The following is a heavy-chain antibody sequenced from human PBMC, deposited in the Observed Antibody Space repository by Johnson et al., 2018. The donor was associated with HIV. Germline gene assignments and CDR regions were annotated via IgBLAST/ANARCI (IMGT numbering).Heavy chain of an antibody. J-gene: IGHJ3*02. Sequence: EMQLVESGGGLIQPGGSLRLSCAASGFTVSSNYMSWVRQAPGKGLEWVSVIYSGGSTYYADSVKGRFTISRDNSKNTLYLQMNSLRAEDTAVYYCAKDRRGKQQLVTGNDAFDIWGQGTMVTVSS. CDR3: AKDRRGKQQLVTGNDAFDI. D-gene: IGHD6-13*01. V-gene: IGHV3-53*01. CDR2: IYSGGST. CDR1: GFTVSSNY.